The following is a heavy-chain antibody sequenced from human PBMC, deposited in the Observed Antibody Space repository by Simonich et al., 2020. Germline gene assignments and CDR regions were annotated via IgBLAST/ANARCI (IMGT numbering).Heavy chain of an antibody. CDR3: ATDQTGDHRAFDI. CDR1: GFTFSSYA. CDR2: ISYDGSKK. Sequence: QVQLVESGGGVVQPGRSLRLSCAASGFTFSSYAMHWVRQAPGKGLEGVAVISYDGSKKYYADSVKGRFTISRDNSKNTLYLQMNSLRAEDTAVYYCATDQTGDHRAFDIWGQGTMVTVSS. D-gene: IGHD7-27*01. J-gene: IGHJ3*02. V-gene: IGHV3-30*07.